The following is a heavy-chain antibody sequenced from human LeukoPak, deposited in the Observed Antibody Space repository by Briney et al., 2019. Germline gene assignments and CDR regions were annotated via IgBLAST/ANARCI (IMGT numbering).Heavy chain of an antibody. D-gene: IGHD1-1*01. Sequence: GGSLRLSCAASEFTISTYGMSWVRQAPGKGLEWVSVIYSGGSTYYADSVKGRFTISRDNSKNTLYLQMNSLRAEDTAVYYCASTPWRRYYFDYWGQGTLVTVSS. CDR3: ASTPWRRYYFDY. CDR2: IYSGGST. CDR1: EFTISTYG. V-gene: IGHV3-66*01. J-gene: IGHJ4*02.